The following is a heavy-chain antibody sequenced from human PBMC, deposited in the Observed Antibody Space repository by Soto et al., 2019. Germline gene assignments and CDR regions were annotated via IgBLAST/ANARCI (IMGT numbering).Heavy chain of an antibody. V-gene: IGHV5-10-1*01. CDR1: GYSFTSYW. CDR2: IDPSDSYT. J-gene: IGHJ6*02. Sequence: ESLKISCKGSGYSFTSYWISWVRQMPGKGLEWMGRIDPSDSYTNYSPSFQGHVTISADKSISTAYLQWSSLKASDTAMYYCARRLQLWLDSGYYYGMDVWGQGTTVTVSS. D-gene: IGHD5-18*01. CDR3: ARRLQLWLDSGYYYGMDV.